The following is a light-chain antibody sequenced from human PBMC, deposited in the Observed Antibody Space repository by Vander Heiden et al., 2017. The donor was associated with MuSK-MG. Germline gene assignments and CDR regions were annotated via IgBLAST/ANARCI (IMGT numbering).Light chain of an antibody. V-gene: IGLV1-40*01. CDR3: QHSDGRLIVL. CDR2: DNS. J-gene: IGLJ2*01. Sequence: QSVLTQHPPVSGAPGQRVTIPCTGSSSNIGAGYDVHWYQQLQGTDPNLFIDDNSNRPSGGPDRGSASKSGQYASTHTTGLQADDDADEYYQHSDGRLIVLFGGGTKLTVL. CDR1: SSNIGAGYD.